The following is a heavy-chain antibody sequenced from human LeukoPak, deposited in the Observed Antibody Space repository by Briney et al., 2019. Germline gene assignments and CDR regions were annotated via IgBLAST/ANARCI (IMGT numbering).Heavy chain of an antibody. D-gene: IGHD4-11*01. CDR2: INHSGST. CDR3: ASYSKEGYYFDY. J-gene: IGHJ4*02. CDR1: GGSFSGYY. V-gene: IGHV4-34*01. Sequence: MSSETLSLTCAVYGGSFSGYYWSWIRQPPGKGLEWIGEINHSGSTNYNPSLKSRVTISVDTSKNQFSLKLSSVTAADTAVYYCASYSKEGYYFDYWGQGTLVTVSS.